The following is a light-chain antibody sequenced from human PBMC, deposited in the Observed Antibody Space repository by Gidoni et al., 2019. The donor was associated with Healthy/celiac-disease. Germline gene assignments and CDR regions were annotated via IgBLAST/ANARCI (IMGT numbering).Light chain of an antibody. J-gene: IGKJ4*01. CDR1: QSVLYSSTNKNN. V-gene: IGKV4-1*01. CDR2: WAS. CDR3: QQYYSTPLT. Sequence: DIVMTPSPDSLPVSLCERATIHCKSSQSVLYSSTNKNNLAWYQHKPGQPPKLLIYWASTRESGVPDRFRCSGSGTEFTLAISSLQAEDGAVYYCQQYYSTPLTFGGGTKVEIK.